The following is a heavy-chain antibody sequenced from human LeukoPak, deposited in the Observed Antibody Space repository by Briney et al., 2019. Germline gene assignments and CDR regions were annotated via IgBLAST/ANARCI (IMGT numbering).Heavy chain of an antibody. J-gene: IGHJ3*02. D-gene: IGHD4-17*01. CDR2: INHSGST. CDR3: ARASTVLRAFDI. CDR1: GGSFSGYY. Sequence: SETLSLTCAVYGGSFSGYYWSWIRQPPGKGLEWIGEINHSGSTNYNPSLKSRVTISVDTSKNQFSLNLSSVTAADTAVYYCARASTVLRAFDIWGQGTMVTVSS. V-gene: IGHV4-34*01.